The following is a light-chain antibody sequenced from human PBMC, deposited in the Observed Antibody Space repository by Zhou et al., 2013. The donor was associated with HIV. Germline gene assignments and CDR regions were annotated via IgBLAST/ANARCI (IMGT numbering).Light chain of an antibody. Sequence: EIVLTQSPLSLSVTPGEPASMSCRSSQSLLNNNEYYYLDWYLQRPGQSPQLLIYLGSSRASGVPDRFSASHSGTHFTLEISRVEAEDLAVYFCMQGTHWPPTFGQGTKLDI. CDR1: QSLLNNNEYYY. CDR2: LGS. CDR3: MQGTHWPPT. V-gene: IGKV2-28*01. J-gene: IGKJ2*01.